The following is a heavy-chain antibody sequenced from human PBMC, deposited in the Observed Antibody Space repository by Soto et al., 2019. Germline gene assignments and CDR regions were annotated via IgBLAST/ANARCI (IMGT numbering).Heavy chain of an antibody. CDR2: THHSRGT. J-gene: IGHJ4*02. V-gene: IGHV4-4*02. Sequence: SETLSLTCAVSGDSIIGTHWWSWVRRPPGKGLEFIGETHHSRGTNYNPSLRSRVTMSLDKSKNQLSLELSSVTAADTAVYYCARGLITGSHSSGGWYYFDSWGQGTQVTVSS. CDR1: GDSIIGTHW. D-gene: IGHD6-19*01. CDR3: ARGLITGSHSSGGWYYFDS.